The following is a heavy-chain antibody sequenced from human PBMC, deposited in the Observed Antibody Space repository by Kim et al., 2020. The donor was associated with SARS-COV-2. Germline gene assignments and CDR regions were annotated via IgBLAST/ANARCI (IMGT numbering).Heavy chain of an antibody. J-gene: IGHJ4*02. CDR2: ISYDGSNK. V-gene: IGHV3-30*18. D-gene: IGHD3-22*01. CDR3: AKELSYYYDSSGYLSGPFDY. Sequence: GGSLRLSCAASGFTFSSYGMHWVRQAPGKGLEWVAVISYDGSNKYYADSVKGRFTISRDNSKNTLYLQMNSLRAEDTAVYYCAKELSYYYDSSGYLSGPFDYWGQGTLVTVSS. CDR1: GFTFSSYG.